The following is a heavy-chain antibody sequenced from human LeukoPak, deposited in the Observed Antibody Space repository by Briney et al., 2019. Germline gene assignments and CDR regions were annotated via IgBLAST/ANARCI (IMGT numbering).Heavy chain of an antibody. J-gene: IGHJ3*02. CDR3: ARVAGEGYSYGQTRDAFDI. CDR1: GYTLTELS. CDR2: INPSGGRT. Sequence: ASVKVSCKVSGYTLTELSMHWVRQAPGQGLEWMGIINPSGGRTNYAQKFQGRVTMTGDTSTSTVYMELNSLRSEDAAVYYCARVAGEGYSYGQTRDAFDIWGQGTMVTVSS. D-gene: IGHD5-18*01. V-gene: IGHV1-46*01.